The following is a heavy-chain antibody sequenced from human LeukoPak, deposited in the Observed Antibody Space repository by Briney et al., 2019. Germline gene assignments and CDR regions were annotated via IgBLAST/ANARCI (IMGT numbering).Heavy chain of an antibody. D-gene: IGHD3-9*01. CDR2: IHYSGRT. CDR3: ARSPDILTGYYRGYLDY. V-gene: IGHV4-59*08. CDR1: GGSITNYY. J-gene: IGHJ4*02. Sequence: SETLSLTCTVSGGSITNYYWSWIRRPPGKGLEWIAYIHYSGRTDYRPSLKSRVTISVDASKNQFSLKLSSVTAADTAVYYCARSPDILTGYYRGYLDYWGQGTLVTVSS.